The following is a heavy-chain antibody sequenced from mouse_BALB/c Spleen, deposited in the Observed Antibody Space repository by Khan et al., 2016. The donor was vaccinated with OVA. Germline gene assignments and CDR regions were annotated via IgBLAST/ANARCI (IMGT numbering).Heavy chain of an antibody. V-gene: IGHV3-6*02. J-gene: IGHJ2*01. Sequence: EVQLQESGPGLVKPSQSLSLTCSVTGYSITSGYYWNWIRQFPGNKLEWMGYITYDGNNNYNPSLKNRISITRDTSKNQFFLKLNSVTTEDTATYYCARDYYVYYWCQGTTLTVST. D-gene: IGHD1-1*01. CDR3: ARDYYVYY. CDR2: ITYDGNN. CDR1: GYSITSGYY.